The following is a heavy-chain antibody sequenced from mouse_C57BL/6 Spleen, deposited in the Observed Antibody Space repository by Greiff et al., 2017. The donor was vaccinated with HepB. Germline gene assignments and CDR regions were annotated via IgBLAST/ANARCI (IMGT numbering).Heavy chain of an antibody. CDR1: GFTFSSYA. Sequence: EVQVVESGGGLVKPGGSLKLSCAASGFTFSSYAMSWVRQTPEKRLEWVATISDGGSYTYYPDNVKGRFTISRDNAKNNLYLQMSHLKSEDTAMYYCARAPYGYGYAMDYWGQGTSVTVSS. D-gene: IGHD2-2*01. CDR2: ISDGGSYT. V-gene: IGHV5-4*01. J-gene: IGHJ4*01. CDR3: ARAPYGYGYAMDY.